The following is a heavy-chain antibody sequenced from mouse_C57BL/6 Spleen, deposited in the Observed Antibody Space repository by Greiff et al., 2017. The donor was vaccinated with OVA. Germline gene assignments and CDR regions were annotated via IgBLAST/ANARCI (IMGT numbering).Heavy chain of an antibody. CDR2: IDPSDSYT. D-gene: IGHD3-3*01. J-gene: IGHJ3*01. V-gene: IGHV1-50*01. Sequence: VQLQQSGAELVKPGASVKLSCKASGYTFTSYWMQWVKQRPGQGLEWIGEIDPSDSYTNYNQKFKGKATLTVDTSSSTAYMQLSSLTSEDSAVYYCARGDLGFAYWGQGTLVTVSA. CDR3: ARGDLGFAY. CDR1: GYTFTSYW.